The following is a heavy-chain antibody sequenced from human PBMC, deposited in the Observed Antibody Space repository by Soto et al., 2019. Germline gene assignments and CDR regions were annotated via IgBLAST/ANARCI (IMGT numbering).Heavy chain of an antibody. J-gene: IGHJ6*04. CDR1: GDNFKKNV. V-gene: IGHV1-69*10. D-gene: IGHD1-1*01. Sequence: ASVKVSCKTSGDNFKKNVFTWVRQAPGQGLEWMGGTIPALGKTHYIEKFQGRVTITVDDATGTVYMEVRDLKSEDTAIYYCASGTFRPYAMDVWGKGSTVTVSS. CDR2: TIPALGKT. CDR3: ASGTFRPYAMDV.